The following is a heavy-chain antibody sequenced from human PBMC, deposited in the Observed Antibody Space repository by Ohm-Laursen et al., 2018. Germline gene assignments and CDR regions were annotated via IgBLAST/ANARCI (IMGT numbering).Heavy chain of an antibody. CDR3: ARHFSLGRQYEQLDNWFDP. CDR2: ISYSGST. J-gene: IGHJ5*02. CDR1: GGSISNSNYY. Sequence: PSQTLSLTCTVSGGSISNSNYYWGWIRQPPGRGLEWIGSISYSGSTSYNPSLKSRVTISVDTSKKQFSLKVSSVTATDTAVYYCARHFSLGRQYEQLDNWFDPWGQGTLVTVSS. D-gene: IGHD2-2*01. V-gene: IGHV4-39*01.